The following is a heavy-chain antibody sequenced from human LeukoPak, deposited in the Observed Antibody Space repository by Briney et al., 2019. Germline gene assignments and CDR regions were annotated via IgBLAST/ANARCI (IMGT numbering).Heavy chain of an antibody. CDR3: ARGRDAFDI. J-gene: IGHJ3*02. CDR1: GESFSGYY. CDR2: INHSGST. V-gene: IGHV4-34*01. Sequence: IPSETLSLTCAVYGESFSGYYWSWIRQSPAKGLEWIGEINHSGSTNYNPSLKSRVTISVDTSKNQFSLKLSSVTAADTAIYYCARGRDAFDIWGQGTMVTVSS.